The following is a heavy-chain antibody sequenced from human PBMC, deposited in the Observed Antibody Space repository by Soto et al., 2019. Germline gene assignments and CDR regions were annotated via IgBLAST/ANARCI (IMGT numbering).Heavy chain of an antibody. D-gene: IGHD2-15*01. CDR2: ISYDGSNK. CDR1: GFTFSSYA. Sequence: QVQLVESGGGVVQPGRSLRLSCAASGFTFSSYAMHWVRQAPGKGLEWVAVISYDGSNKYYADSVKGRFTISRDNSKNALYLKMNSLRAEDTAVYYGAREGGDCSGGPGGGGCRNYYGMDVWGQGTTVTVSS. CDR3: AREGGDCSGGPGGGGCRNYYGMDV. J-gene: IGHJ6*02. V-gene: IGHV3-30-3*01.